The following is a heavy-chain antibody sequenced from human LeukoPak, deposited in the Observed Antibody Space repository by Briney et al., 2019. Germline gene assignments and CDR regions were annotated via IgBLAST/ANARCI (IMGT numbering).Heavy chain of an antibody. J-gene: IGHJ4*02. CDR2: SIPIFCTA. Sequence: ASVKVSCKASGGTFSSYAISWVRQAPGQGLEWMGGSIPIFCTANYAHTFQGRVTITADKSTSTAYMELSSLRSEDTAVYYCVSSGYCSRTSCRTFDYGGQGTLDTVSS. D-gene: IGHD2-2*01. CDR1: GGTFSSYA. V-gene: IGHV1-69*06. CDR3: VSSGYCSRTSCRTFDY.